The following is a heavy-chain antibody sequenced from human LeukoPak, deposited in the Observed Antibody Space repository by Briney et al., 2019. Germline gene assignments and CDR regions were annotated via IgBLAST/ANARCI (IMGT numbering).Heavy chain of an antibody. J-gene: IGHJ4*02. CDR2: INPNSGDT. V-gene: IGHV1-2*02. D-gene: IGHD3-16*01. CDR3: AKARGFAFGGVFPNYFDY. CDR1: GYTFSDYY. Sequence: ASVKVSCKTSGYTFSDYYIHWIRQAPGQGLEWVGWINPNSGDTDYAQKFQGRVTVTRDTSISTAYMELSRLRSDDTAVYYCAKARGFAFGGVFPNYFDYWGQGTLVTVSS.